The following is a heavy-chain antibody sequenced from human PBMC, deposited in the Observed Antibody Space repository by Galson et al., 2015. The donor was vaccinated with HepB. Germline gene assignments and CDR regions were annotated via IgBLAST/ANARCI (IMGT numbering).Heavy chain of an antibody. D-gene: IGHD6-19*01. Sequence: SVKVSCKASGGTFSSYTISWVRQAPGQGLEWMGRIIPILGIANYAQKFQGRVTITADKSTSTAYMELSSLRSEDTAVYYCASATGVRGEQWLVPAVDYWGQGTLVTVSS. J-gene: IGHJ4*02. V-gene: IGHV1-69*02. CDR3: ASATGVRGEQWLVPAVDY. CDR1: GGTFSSYT. CDR2: IIPILGIA.